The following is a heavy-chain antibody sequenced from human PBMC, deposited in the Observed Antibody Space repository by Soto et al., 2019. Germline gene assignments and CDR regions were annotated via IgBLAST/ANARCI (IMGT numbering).Heavy chain of an antibody. CDR1: GGTFSSYA. V-gene: IGHV1-69*10. CDR2: IIPILGIA. CDR3: ACDHAGGYSSSSGRIAFDI. J-gene: IGHJ3*02. D-gene: IGHD6-6*01. Sequence: ASVKVSCKASGGTFSSYAISWERQAPGQGLEWMGGIIPILGIANYAQKFQGRVTITADKSTSTAYMELSSLRSEDTAVYYCACDHAGGYSSSSGRIAFDIWGQGTMVTVSS.